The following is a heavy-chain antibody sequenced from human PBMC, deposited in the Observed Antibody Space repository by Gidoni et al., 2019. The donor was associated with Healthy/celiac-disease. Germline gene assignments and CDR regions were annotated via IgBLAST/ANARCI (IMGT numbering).Heavy chain of an antibody. CDR2: MKPNSGNT. CDR3: ALRREPEAFDI. Sequence: QVQLVQSGAEVKKPGASVKVSCTASGYTFTSYDINWVRPATGQGLEWMGWMKPNSGNTGYAQKFQGRVTMTRNTSISTAYMELSSLRSEDTAVYYCALRREPEAFDIWGQGTMVTVSA. J-gene: IGHJ3*02. CDR1: GYTFTSYD. D-gene: IGHD1-26*01. V-gene: IGHV1-8*01.